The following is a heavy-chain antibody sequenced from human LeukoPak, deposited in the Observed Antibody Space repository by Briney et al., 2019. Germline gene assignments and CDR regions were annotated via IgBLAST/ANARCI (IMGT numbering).Heavy chain of an antibody. V-gene: IGHV3-30-3*01. D-gene: IGHD3-9*01. CDR1: GFTFSSYA. Sequence: GGSLRLSCAASGFTFSSYAMHWVRQAPGKGLEWVAVISYDGSNKYYADSVKGRFTISRDNSKNTPYLQMNSLRAEDTAVYYCAREGRDYYDILTGYYRGPLGYWGQGTLVTVSS. CDR2: ISYDGSNK. CDR3: AREGRDYYDILTGYYRGPLGY. J-gene: IGHJ4*02.